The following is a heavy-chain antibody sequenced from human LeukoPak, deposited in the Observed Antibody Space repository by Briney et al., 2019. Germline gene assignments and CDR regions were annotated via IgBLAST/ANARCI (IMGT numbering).Heavy chain of an antibody. CDR2: ITGNGVST. CDR1: GFTFEDSG. Sequence: PGGSLRLSCAAPGFTFEDSGMDWVRQAPGKGLEWVSLITGNGVSTYYADSVKGRFTISRDNSKNSLYLQMNSLGTEDTALYYCAKCVYSNIYYWFDPWGQGTLVSVSS. CDR3: AKCVYSNIYYWFDP. J-gene: IGHJ5*02. V-gene: IGHV3-43*02. D-gene: IGHD6-13*01.